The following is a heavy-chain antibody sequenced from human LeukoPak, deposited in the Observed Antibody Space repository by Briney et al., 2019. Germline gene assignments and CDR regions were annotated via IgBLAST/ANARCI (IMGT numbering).Heavy chain of an antibody. J-gene: IGHJ4*02. CDR3: ARAIGITGTTSFDY. CDR2: IYHSGST. V-gene: IGHV4-38-2*02. D-gene: IGHD1-7*01. CDR1: GYSISSGYY. Sequence: KPSETLSLTCTVSGYSISSGYYWGWIRQPPGKGLEWIGSIYHSGSTYYNLSLKSRVTISVDTSKNQFSLMLSSVTAADTAVYYCARAIGITGTTSFDYWGQGTLVTVSS.